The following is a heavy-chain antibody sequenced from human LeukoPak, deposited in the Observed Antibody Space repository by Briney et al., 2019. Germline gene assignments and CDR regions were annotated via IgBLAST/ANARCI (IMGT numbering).Heavy chain of an antibody. Sequence: GGSLRLSCAASGFTFSSYGMHWVRQAPAKGLEWVAVIWYDGSNKYYADSVKGRFTISRDNSKNTLYLQMNSLRAEDTAVYYCARDERGLDYWGQGTLVTVSS. D-gene: IGHD3-10*01. CDR2: IWYDGSNK. CDR1: GFTFSSYG. CDR3: ARDERGLDY. J-gene: IGHJ4*02. V-gene: IGHV3-33*01.